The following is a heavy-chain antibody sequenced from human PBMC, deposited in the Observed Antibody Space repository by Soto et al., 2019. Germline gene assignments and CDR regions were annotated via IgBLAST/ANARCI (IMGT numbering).Heavy chain of an antibody. CDR1: GGSFSGYY. Sequence: QVQLQQWGAGLLKPSETLSLTCAVYGGSFSGYYWSWIRQPPGKGLEWIGEINHSGSTNYNPSLKSRVTISVDTSKNQFSLKLSSVTAADTAVDYCARKATGTTSGTDYWGQGTLVTVSS. D-gene: IGHD1-1*01. CDR2: INHSGST. CDR3: ARKATGTTSGTDY. J-gene: IGHJ4*02. V-gene: IGHV4-34*01.